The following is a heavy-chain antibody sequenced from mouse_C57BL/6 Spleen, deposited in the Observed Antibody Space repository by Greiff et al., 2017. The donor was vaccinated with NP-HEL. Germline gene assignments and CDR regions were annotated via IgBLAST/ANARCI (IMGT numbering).Heavy chain of an antibody. J-gene: IGHJ2*01. CDR2: IDPEDGET. V-gene: IGHV14-2*01. D-gene: IGHD1-1*01. CDR1: GFNIKDYY. Sequence: VQLQQSGAELVKPGASVKLSCTASGFNIKDYYMHWVKQRTEQGLEWIGRIDPEDGETKYAQKFQGKATITADTSSNTAYLQLSSLTSEDTAVYYCARSHYYVSSYDYFDYWGQGTTLTVSS. CDR3: ARSHYYVSSYDYFDY.